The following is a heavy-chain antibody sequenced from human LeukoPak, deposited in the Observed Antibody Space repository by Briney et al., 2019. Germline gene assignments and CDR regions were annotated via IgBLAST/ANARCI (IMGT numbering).Heavy chain of an antibody. Sequence: GGSLRLSCAASGFTFSSYGMHWVRQAPGKGLEWVAVISYDGSNKYYADSVKGRFTISRDNSKNTLYLQMNSLRAEDTAVYYCAKDLQGHDSSSWSVSYWGQGTLVTVSS. J-gene: IGHJ4*02. CDR1: GFTFSSYG. CDR2: ISYDGSNK. V-gene: IGHV3-30*18. D-gene: IGHD6-13*01. CDR3: AKDLQGHDSSSWSVSY.